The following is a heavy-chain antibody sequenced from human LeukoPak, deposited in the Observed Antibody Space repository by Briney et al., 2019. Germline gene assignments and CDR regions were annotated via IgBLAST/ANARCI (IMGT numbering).Heavy chain of an antibody. CDR2: INWKSDKI. CDR3: AKELDTMFFDY. J-gene: IGHJ4*02. CDR1: GYSFDEYA. V-gene: IGHV3-9*01. Sequence: GGSLRLSCAGSGYSFDEYAMHWVRQAPGKGLEWVSGINWKSDKIGYADSVKGRFTISRDSGKNSVYLQMNSLTTDDTAFYFCAKELDTMFFDYWGQGALVTVSS. D-gene: IGHD3-10*02.